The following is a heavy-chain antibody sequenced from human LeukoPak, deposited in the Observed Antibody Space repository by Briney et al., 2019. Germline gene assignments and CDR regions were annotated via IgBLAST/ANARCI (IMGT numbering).Heavy chain of an antibody. D-gene: IGHD2-2*01. CDR3: AKDPAPNGRYFDY. Sequence: GGSLRLSCAASGFTFSSYGMHGVRQAPGKGLEWVAVISYDGSNKYYADSVKGRFAISRDNSKNTLYLQMNSLRAEDTAVYYCAKDPAPNGRYFDYWGQGTLVTVSS. CDR1: GFTFSSYG. J-gene: IGHJ4*02. V-gene: IGHV3-30*18. CDR2: ISYDGSNK.